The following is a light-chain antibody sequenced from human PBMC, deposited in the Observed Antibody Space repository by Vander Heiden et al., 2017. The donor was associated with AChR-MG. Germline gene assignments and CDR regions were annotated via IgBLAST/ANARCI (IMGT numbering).Light chain of an antibody. CDR2: KAS. Sequence: DIQMTQSPSTLSASVGDRVTITCRASQSISSWLAWYQQKPGKAPKLLIYKASSLESGVPSRFSGSGSGTEFTLTISSLQPDDFATYYCQQDNSYHMYTFGQGTKLEIK. CDR3: QQDNSYHMYT. CDR1: QSISSW. V-gene: IGKV1-5*03. J-gene: IGKJ2*01.